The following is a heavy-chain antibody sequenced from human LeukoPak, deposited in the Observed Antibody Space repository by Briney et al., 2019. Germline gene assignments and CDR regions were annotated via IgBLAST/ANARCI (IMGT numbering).Heavy chain of an antibody. V-gene: IGHV3-30*04. CDR3: AKDLGYPRHHYYYYYYMDV. CDR1: GFTFSSYA. D-gene: IGHD7-27*01. CDR2: ISYDGSNK. J-gene: IGHJ6*03. Sequence: PGGSLRLSCAASGFTFSSYAMHWVRQAPGKGLEWVAVISYDGSNKYYADSVKGRFTISRDNSKNTLYLQMNSLRAEDTAVYYCAKDLGYPRHHYYYYYYMDVWGKGTTVTISS.